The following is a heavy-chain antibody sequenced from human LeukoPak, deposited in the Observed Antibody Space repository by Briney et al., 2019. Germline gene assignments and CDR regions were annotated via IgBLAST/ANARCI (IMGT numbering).Heavy chain of an antibody. CDR1: GFTVSTNA. D-gene: IGHD2-15*01. CDR3: AKDLSWWAAVDF. J-gene: IGHJ4*02. Sequence: GGSLRLSCAASGFTVSTNAMSWVRQAPGRGLEWVSGIGGDGRTHYADSVRGRFSIYRDNPKNTVYLQMNSLRVDDTAVYYCAKDLSWWAAVDFWGQGMLVTVSS. CDR2: IGGDGRT. V-gene: IGHV3-23*01.